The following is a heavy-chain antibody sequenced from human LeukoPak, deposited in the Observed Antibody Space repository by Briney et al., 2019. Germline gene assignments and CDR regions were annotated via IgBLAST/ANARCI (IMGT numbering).Heavy chain of an antibody. D-gene: IGHD2-15*01. J-gene: IGHJ3*02. CDR1: GFTFSSYS. V-gene: IGHV3-7*01. CDR2: IKQDGSEK. CDR3: AAEMKGYCSGGSCHDAFDI. Sequence: TGGSLRLSCAASGFTFSSYSMNWVRQAPGKGLEWVANIKQDGSEKYYVDSVKGRFTISRDNAKNSLYLQMNSLRAEDTAVYYCAAEMKGYCSGGSCHDAFDIWGQGTMVTVSS.